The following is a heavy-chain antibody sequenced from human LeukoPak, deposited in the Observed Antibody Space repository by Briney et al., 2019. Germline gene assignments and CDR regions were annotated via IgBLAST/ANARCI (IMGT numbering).Heavy chain of an antibody. Sequence: PSETLSLTCAVYGGPFSSYYWSWIRQPPGKGLEWIGYIYYSGSTNYNPSLKSRVTISVDTSKNQFSLKLSSVTAADTAVYYCARLLWFGELGHFDYWGQGTLVTVSS. D-gene: IGHD3-10*01. CDR2: IYYSGST. J-gene: IGHJ4*02. CDR1: GGPFSSYY. V-gene: IGHV4-59*08. CDR3: ARLLWFGELGHFDY.